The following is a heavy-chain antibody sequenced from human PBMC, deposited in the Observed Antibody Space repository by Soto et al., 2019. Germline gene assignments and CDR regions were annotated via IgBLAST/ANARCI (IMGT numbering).Heavy chain of an antibody. V-gene: IGHV1-3*01. CDR3: ARDGAVAGNPNFDY. Sequence: QVQLVQSGAEVKKPGASVKVSCKASGYTFTNYAIHWVRQGPGQRLEWMGWINAGNGKTKYSQKFQGRVTISRDTSASTAYMELSSLRSEDTAVYYCARDGAVAGNPNFDYWGQGTLVTVSS. D-gene: IGHD6-19*01. CDR1: GYTFTNYA. J-gene: IGHJ4*02. CDR2: INAGNGKT.